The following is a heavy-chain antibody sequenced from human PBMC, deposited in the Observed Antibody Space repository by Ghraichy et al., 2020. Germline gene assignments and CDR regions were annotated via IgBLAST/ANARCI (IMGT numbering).Heavy chain of an antibody. V-gene: IGHV1-18*04. CDR1: GYTFTNYG. D-gene: IGHD2-2*03. J-gene: IGHJ5*02. CDR3: ARWINYFDP. CDR2: ITTRNGNT. Sequence: ASVKVSSKASGYTFTNYGITWVRQAPGQGLEWMGWITTRNGNTQSAQRLQGRVTMTTDTSTNTVYMELRSLRFDDTAVYYCARWINYFDPWGQGTLVTVSS.